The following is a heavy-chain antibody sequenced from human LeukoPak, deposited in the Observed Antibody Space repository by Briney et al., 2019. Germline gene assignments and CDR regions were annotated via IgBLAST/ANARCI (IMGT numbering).Heavy chain of an antibody. D-gene: IGHD3-10*01. CDR2: INHSGST. Sequence: SETLSLTSAVYGGSFSGYYWSWIRQPPGKGLEWIGEINHSGSTNYNPSLKSRVTISVDTSKNQFSLKLSSVTAADTAVYYCARELISSTQGSGSLYYFDYWGQGTLVTVSS. CDR3: ARELISSTQGSGSLYYFDY. J-gene: IGHJ4*02. V-gene: IGHV4-34*01. CDR1: GGSFSGYY.